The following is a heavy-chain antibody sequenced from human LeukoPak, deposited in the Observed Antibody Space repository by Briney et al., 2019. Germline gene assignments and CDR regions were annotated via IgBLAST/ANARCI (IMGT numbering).Heavy chain of an antibody. V-gene: IGHV1-46*01. CDR2: INPSGGST. J-gene: IGHJ5*02. CDR3: ARDGRVAARLGSWFDP. Sequence: GASVKVSCKASGYTFTSYYTHWVRQAPGQGLEWMGIINPSGGSTSYAQKFQGRVTMTRDMSTSTVYMELSSLRSEDTAVYYCARDGRVAARLGSWFDPWSQGTLVTVSS. CDR1: GYTFTSYY. D-gene: IGHD6-6*01.